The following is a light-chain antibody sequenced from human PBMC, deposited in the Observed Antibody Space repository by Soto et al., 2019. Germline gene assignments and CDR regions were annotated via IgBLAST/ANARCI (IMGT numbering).Light chain of an antibody. CDR1: QSVNNN. CDR3: QQYNKLPHDT. V-gene: IGKV3-15*01. Sequence: EIILTQSPASLFVSPGERATLSCRASQSVNNNLAWYQQKPGQAPRLLIYGASTRATGIPGRFRGSGSGTEFTLTITSLQSEDFAVHFCQQYNKLPHDTFRQGTKVDI. J-gene: IGKJ2*01. CDR2: GAS.